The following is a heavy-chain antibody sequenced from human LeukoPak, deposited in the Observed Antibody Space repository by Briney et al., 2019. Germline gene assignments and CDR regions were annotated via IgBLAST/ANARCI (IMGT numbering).Heavy chain of an antibody. CDR2: ISAYNGNT. D-gene: IGHD6-13*01. CDR3: ARVREQRVSWFDA. Sequence: APARVSCTASGYTFTRYGISWVRQAPGHGLEWMGWISAYNGNTNYAQKLQGRVTMTTYTSTSTAYMELRSLTSDDTAVYYCARVREQRVSWFDAWGQGTLVTASS. V-gene: IGHV1-18*01. CDR1: GYTFTRYG. J-gene: IGHJ5*02.